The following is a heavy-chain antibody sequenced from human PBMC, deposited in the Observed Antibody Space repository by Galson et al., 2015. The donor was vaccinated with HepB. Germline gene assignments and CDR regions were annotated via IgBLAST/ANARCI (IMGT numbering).Heavy chain of an antibody. CDR3: ARSTTMIVVVSPLGY. D-gene: IGHD3-22*01. J-gene: IGHJ4*02. CDR1: GYTFTSYA. Sequence: SVKVSCKASGYTFTSYAMHWVRQAPGQRLEWMGWINAGNGNTKYSQRFQGRVTITRDTSASTAYMELSSLRSEDTAVYYCARSTTMIVVVSPLGYWGQGTLVTVSS. V-gene: IGHV1-3*01. CDR2: INAGNGNT.